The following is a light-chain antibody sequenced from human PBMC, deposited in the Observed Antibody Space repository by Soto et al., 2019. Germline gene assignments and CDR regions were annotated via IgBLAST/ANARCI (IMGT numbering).Light chain of an antibody. CDR2: DVN. J-gene: IGLJ2*01. CDR3: SSYAGSNNVV. CDR1: SSDVGGYHY. V-gene: IGLV2-11*01. Sequence: QSALTQPRSVSGSPGQSVTLSCTGTSSDVGGYHYVSWYQHHRGKAPKIIIYDVNKRPSGVPDRFSGSKSGNTASLTISGLQTEDEADYYCSSYAGSNNVVFGGGTKLTVL.